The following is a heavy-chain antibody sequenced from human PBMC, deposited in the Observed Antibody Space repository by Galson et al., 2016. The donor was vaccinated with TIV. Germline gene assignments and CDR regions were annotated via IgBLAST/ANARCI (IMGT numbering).Heavy chain of an antibody. CDR2: MNPSNGNT. V-gene: IGHV1-8*01. D-gene: IGHD6-6*01. J-gene: IGHJ6*02. CDR3: TRDRSIAAPRDMDV. CDR1: GYTFSSYD. Sequence: SVKVSCKASGYTFSSYDINWVRQATGQGLGWVGWMNPSNGNTGLAQNFQGRVTMTRDTSMNTAYMELRSLRSDDTAVYYCTRDRSIAAPRDMDVWGQGTVVTVSS.